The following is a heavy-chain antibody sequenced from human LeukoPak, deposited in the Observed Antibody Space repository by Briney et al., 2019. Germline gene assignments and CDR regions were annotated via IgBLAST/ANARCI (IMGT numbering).Heavy chain of an antibody. J-gene: IGHJ4*02. V-gene: IGHV3-23*01. CDR1: RFTLSSYA. CDR3: AKGSELVVPAAIPFDY. Sequence: PGGSLRLSCAASRFTLSSYAMSWVRQAPGKGLEWVSAISGSGGSTYYADSVKGRFTISRDNSKNTLYLQMNSLRAEDTAVYYCAKGSELVVPAAIPFDYWGQGTLITVSS. D-gene: IGHD2-2*01. CDR2: ISGSGGST.